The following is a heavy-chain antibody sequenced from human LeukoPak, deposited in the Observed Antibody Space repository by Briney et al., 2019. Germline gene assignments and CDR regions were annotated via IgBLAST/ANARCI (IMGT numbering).Heavy chain of an antibody. V-gene: IGHV4-59*01. CDR2: IYYSGST. D-gene: IGHD2-21*02. J-gene: IGHJ4*02. Sequence: PSETLSLTCTVSGGSISSYYWSWIRQPPGKGLEWIGYIYYSGSTNYNPSLKSRVTISVDTSKNQFSLKLSSVTAADTAVYYCARWSVVTAISGVGFDYWGQGTLVTVSS. CDR3: ARWSVVTAISGVGFDY. CDR1: GGSISSYY.